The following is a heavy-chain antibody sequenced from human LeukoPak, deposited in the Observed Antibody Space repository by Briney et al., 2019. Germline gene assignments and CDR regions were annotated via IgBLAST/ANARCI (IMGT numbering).Heavy chain of an antibody. V-gene: IGHV3-23*01. CDR1: GFTFSSYA. CDR2: INGGGAYT. J-gene: IGHJ4*02. D-gene: IGHD6-13*01. CDR3: ANSIAAARGYYFDY. Sequence: GGSLRLSCAASGFTFSSYAMSWVRQAPGKGLEWVSTINGGGAYTYYADSVKGRFTVSRDNSKNTLYLQMTSLTAEDTAIYYCANSIAAARGYYFDYWGQGTLVTVSS.